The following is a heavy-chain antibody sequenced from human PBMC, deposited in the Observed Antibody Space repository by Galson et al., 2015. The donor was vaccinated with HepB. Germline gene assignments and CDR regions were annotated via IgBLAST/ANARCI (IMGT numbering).Heavy chain of an antibody. CDR1: GYTLTELS. V-gene: IGHV1-24*01. Sequence: SVKVSCKVSGYTLTELSMHWVRQAPGKGLEWMGGFDPEDGETIYAQKFQGRVTMTEDTSTDTAYMELSSLRSEDTAVYYCARTHRGGSGWGVYYYYYMDVWGKGTTVTVSS. J-gene: IGHJ6*03. CDR3: ARTHRGGSGWGVYYYYYMDV. D-gene: IGHD6-19*01. CDR2: FDPEDGET.